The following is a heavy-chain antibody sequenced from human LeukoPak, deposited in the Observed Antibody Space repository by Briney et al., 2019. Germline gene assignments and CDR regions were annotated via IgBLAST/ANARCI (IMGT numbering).Heavy chain of an antibody. J-gene: IGHJ6*03. CDR1: GYTFTNYD. CDR3: ARGRSPGTSMEYYYYMDV. D-gene: IGHD1-1*01. V-gene: IGHV1-8*03. Sequence: AASVKVSCKASGYTFTNYDINWVRQATGQGLEWMGWMHTNSGTTGYAQKFLGRVTITRNTSISTTYMELSSLRSEDTAVYYCARGRSPGTSMEYYYYMDVWGKGTTVTVSS. CDR2: MHTNSGTT.